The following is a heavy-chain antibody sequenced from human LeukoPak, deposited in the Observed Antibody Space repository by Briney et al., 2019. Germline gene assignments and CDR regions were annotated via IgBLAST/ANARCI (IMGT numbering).Heavy chain of an antibody. D-gene: IGHD3-9*01. CDR1: GRSISSYY. J-gene: IGHJ6*02. Sequence: SETLSLACTVAGRSISSYYWSSIRQPPGKGLEWSGYIYYSGSTHSNPSLTCRVTIPVATSNSQFSLRLSSVTAADTVVYFRAREGIRYFDMDVWGQGTTVTVSS. CDR2: IYYSGST. V-gene: IGHV4-59*12. CDR3: AREGIRYFDMDV.